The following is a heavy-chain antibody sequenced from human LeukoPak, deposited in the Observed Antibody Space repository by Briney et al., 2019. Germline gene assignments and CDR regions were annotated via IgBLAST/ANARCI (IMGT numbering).Heavy chain of an antibody. CDR2: INWNGGST. CDR3: ARVAAAGTSAEYFQH. Sequence: RPGGSLRLSCAASGFTFDDYGMSWVRQAPGKGLEWVSGINWNGGSTGYADSVKGRFTISRDNAKNSLYLQMNSLRAEDTAVYYCARVAAAGTSAEYFQHWGQGTLVTVSS. J-gene: IGHJ1*01. D-gene: IGHD6-13*01. CDR1: GFTFDDYG. V-gene: IGHV3-20*04.